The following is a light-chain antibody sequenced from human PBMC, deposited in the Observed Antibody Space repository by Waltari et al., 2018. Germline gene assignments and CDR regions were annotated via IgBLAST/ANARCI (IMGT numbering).Light chain of an antibody. Sequence: EIVMTQSPATLSVPPGGRATVSCRASQSISSNLVWYQQKPGLAPRLLIYGSSTRAPGIPARFSGSGSGTEFTLTISSLQSEDFAVYSCQQYNNWPPTFGGGTKVEIK. J-gene: IGKJ4*01. CDR1: QSISSN. V-gene: IGKV3-15*01. CDR3: QQYNNWPPT. CDR2: GSS.